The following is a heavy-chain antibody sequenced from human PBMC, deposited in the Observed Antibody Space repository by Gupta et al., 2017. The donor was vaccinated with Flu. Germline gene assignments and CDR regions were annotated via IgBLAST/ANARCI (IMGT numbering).Heavy chain of an antibody. V-gene: IGHV4-31*02. Sequence: WIRQRPEKGLEWIGHIYYSGSTYYSPSLKSRVTMSVDTSKNQFSLKLSSVTAADTAVYYCARGYCSGGSCYSGGHNWFDPWGQGTLITVPS. D-gene: IGHD2-15*01. CDR3: ARGYCSGGSCYSGGHNWFDP. J-gene: IGHJ5*02. CDR2: IYYSGST.